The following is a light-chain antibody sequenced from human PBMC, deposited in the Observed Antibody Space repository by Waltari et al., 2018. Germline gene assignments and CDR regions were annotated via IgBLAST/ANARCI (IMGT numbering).Light chain of an antibody. CDR3: KQDGRSPLT. CDR1: HSVSSNY. CDR2: DAS. Sequence: FVLTQSPGSLSLSAGGRVSLSRRASHSVSSNYLAWYKQKPGQAPRLLIYDASNRATGIADRFSGSGSGTDFTLTISRLEPEDVGVYYCKQDGRSPLTFGQGTKVEIK. J-gene: IGKJ1*01. V-gene: IGKV3-20*01.